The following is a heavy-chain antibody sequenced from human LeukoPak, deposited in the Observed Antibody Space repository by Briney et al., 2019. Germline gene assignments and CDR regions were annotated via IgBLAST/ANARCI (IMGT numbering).Heavy chain of an antibody. CDR2: IIPILGIA. J-gene: IGHJ4*02. V-gene: IGHV1-69*04. Sequence: SVKVSCKASGGTFSSYAISWVRQAPGQGLEWMGRIIPILGIANYAQKFQGRVTITADKSTSTAYMELSSLRSEVTAVYYCARGPMVRGVKGGYWGQGTLVTVSS. CDR1: GGTFSSYA. D-gene: IGHD3-10*01. CDR3: ARGPMVRGVKGGY.